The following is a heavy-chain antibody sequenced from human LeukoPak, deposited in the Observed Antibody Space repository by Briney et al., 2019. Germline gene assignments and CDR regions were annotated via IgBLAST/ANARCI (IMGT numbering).Heavy chain of an antibody. V-gene: IGHV1-18*01. D-gene: IGHD6-13*01. CDR1: GYTFTSYG. CDR2: ISAYNGNT. J-gene: IGHJ4*02. Sequence: GASVKVSCKASGYTFTSYGISWVRQAPGQGLEWMGWISAYNGNTNYAQKLQGRVTMTTDTSTSTAYMELSRLRSDDTAVYYCARRWEYSSSWYEFDYWGQGTLVTVSS. CDR3: ARRWEYSSSWYEFDY.